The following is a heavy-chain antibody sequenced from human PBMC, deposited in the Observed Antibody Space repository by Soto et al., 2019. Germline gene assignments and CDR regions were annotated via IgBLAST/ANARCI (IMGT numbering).Heavy chain of an antibody. Sequence: EVQLLESGGGSVQPGGSLRLSCAASGFTFSSYAMSWVRQAPGRGLEWVSTIPSSGDSTYYTDSVKGRFTISRDNSKNTLYLQMDSRRAEDTAVYYCAKRYWYDASGLWHSWGQGTLVTVSS. D-gene: IGHD2-15*01. CDR3: AKRYWYDASGLWHS. CDR1: GFTFSSYA. V-gene: IGHV3-23*01. J-gene: IGHJ4*02. CDR2: IPSSGDST.